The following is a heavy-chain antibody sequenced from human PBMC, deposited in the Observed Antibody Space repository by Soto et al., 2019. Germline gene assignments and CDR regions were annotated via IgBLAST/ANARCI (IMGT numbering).Heavy chain of an antibody. Sequence: EVQLSESGGGLVQPGGSLRLSCVASGFTFTTYAMTWVRQAPGKGLEWVSVISGDSDGTYYADSVKGRFTISRDNSKNTVFLQMDSLTAEDTALYYCASRRFGEYAYWGQGTLVTVSS. CDR2: ISGDSDGT. CDR3: ASRRFGEYAY. J-gene: IGHJ4*02. D-gene: IGHD3-16*01. CDR1: GFTFTTYA. V-gene: IGHV3-23*01.